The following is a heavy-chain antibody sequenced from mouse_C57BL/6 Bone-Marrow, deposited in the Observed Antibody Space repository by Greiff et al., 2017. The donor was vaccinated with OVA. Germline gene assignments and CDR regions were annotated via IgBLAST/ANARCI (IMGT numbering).Heavy chain of an antibody. V-gene: IGHV1-81*01. CDR2: IYPRSGNT. Sequence: QVQLKQSGAELARPGASVKLSCKASGYTFTSYGISWVKQRTGQGLEWIGEIYPRSGNTYYNEKFKGKATLTADKSSSTAYMELRSLTSEDSAVYFCARGRITKGFAYWGQGTLVTVSA. J-gene: IGHJ3*01. CDR1: GYTFTSYG. D-gene: IGHD1-1*01. CDR3: ARGRITKGFAY.